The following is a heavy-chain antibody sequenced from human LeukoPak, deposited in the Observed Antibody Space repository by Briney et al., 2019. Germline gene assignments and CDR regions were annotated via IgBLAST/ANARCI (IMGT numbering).Heavy chain of an antibody. CDR3: AKANDYGLDY. V-gene: IGHV3-30*18. D-gene: IGHD4-17*01. J-gene: IGHJ4*02. CDR2: ISYDGSNK. Sequence: GGSLRLSCAASGFTFSNAWMSWVRQAPGKGLEWVAVISYDGSNKYYADSVKGRFAISRDNSKNTLYLQMNSLRAEDTAVYYCAKANDYGLDYWGQGTLVTVSS. CDR1: GFTFSNAW.